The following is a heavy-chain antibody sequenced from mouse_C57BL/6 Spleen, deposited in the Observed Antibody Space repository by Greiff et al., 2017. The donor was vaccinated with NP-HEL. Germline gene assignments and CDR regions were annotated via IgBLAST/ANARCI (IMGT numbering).Heavy chain of an antibody. CDR1: GYTFTDYY. D-gene: IGHD1-1*01. J-gene: IGHJ2*01. V-gene: IGHV1-26*01. CDR3: ARGYYYGSSPY. Sequence: VQLQQSGPELVKPGASVKISCKASGYTFTDYYMNWVKQSHGKSLEWIGDINPNNGGTSYNQKFKGKATLTVDKSSSTAYMKLRSLTSEDSAVYYCARGYYYGSSPYWGQGTTLTVSS. CDR2: INPNNGGT.